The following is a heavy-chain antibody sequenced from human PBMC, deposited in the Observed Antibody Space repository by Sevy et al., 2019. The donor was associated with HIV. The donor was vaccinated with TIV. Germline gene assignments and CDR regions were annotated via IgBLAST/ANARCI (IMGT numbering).Heavy chain of an antibody. CDR2: IIPIFGTA. CDR1: GGTFSRYA. J-gene: IGHJ4*02. D-gene: IGHD3-22*01. CDR3: AREPSGGDYHSSG. V-gene: IGHV1-69*13. Sequence: ASVKVSCKASGGTFSRYAISWVRQAPGQGLEWMGGIIPIFGTANYAQKFQGRVTITADESTSTAYMELSSLRSEDTAVYYCAREPSGGDYHSSGWGQGTLVTVSS.